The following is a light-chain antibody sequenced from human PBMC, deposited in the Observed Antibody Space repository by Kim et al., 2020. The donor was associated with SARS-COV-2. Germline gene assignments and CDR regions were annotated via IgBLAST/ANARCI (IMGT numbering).Light chain of an antibody. CDR2: DAS. Sequence: PVDRATLSCRASQNIDTYLAWYQRRPGQAPRLLVYDASNRATGVPDRFSGSGSGTDFTRTISSLEPEDLSIYYCQQRSSWPPAVTFGGGTKVDIK. CDR3: QQRSSWPPAVT. V-gene: IGKV3-11*01. J-gene: IGKJ4*01. CDR1: QNIDTY.